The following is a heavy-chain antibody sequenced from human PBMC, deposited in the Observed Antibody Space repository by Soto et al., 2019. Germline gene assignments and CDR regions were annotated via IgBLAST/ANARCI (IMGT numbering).Heavy chain of an antibody. V-gene: IGHV3-15*07. J-gene: IGHJ6*02. Sequence: GGSLRLSCAASGFTFSNAWMNWVRQAPGKGLEWVGRIKSKTDGGTTDYAAPVKGRFTISRDDSKNTLYLQMNSLKTEDTAVYYCTTTPSTSRYYYYYGMDVWGQGTTVTVSS. CDR1: GFTFSNAW. CDR2: IKSKTDGGTT. D-gene: IGHD2-2*01. CDR3: TTTPSTSRYYYYYGMDV.